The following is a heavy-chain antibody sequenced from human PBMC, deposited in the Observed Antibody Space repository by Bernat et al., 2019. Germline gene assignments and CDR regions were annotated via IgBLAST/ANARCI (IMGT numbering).Heavy chain of an antibody. CDR1: GGTFSSYT. D-gene: IGHD3-10*01. Sequence: QVQLVQSGAEVKKPGSSVKVSCKASGGTFSSYTISWVRQVPGQGLEWMGRIIPILGIANYAQKFQGRVTITADKSTSTAYMELSSLRSEDTAVYYCARGDYYGSGSYAYWGQGTLVTVSS. CDR2: IIPILGIA. V-gene: IGHV1-69*02. J-gene: IGHJ4*02. CDR3: ARGDYYGSGSYAY.